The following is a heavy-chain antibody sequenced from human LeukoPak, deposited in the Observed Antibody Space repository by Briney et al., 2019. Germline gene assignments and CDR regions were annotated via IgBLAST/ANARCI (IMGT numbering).Heavy chain of an antibody. Sequence: PSETLSLTCAVYGGSFSGYYWSWIRQPPGKGLEWIGEINHSGSTNYNPSLKSRVTISVDTSKNQFSLKLSSVTAADTAVYYCARAHGSSSRIYYYYYMDVRGKGTTVTVSS. J-gene: IGHJ6*03. CDR1: GGSFSGYY. D-gene: IGHD6-6*01. CDR3: ARAHGSSSRIYYYYYMDV. CDR2: INHSGST. V-gene: IGHV4-34*01.